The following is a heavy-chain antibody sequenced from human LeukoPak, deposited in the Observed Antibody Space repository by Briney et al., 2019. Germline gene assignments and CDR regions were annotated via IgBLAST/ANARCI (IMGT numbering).Heavy chain of an antibody. Sequence: GGSLRLSCAASGFTFSSYSMNWVRQAPGKGLEWVSSISSSSSYIYYADSVKGRFTISRDNAKNSLYLQMNSLRAEDTAVYYCARGILGTAAKSRVLDYWGQGTLVTVSS. J-gene: IGHJ4*02. CDR1: GFTFSSYS. V-gene: IGHV3-21*01. CDR2: ISSSSSYI. CDR3: ARGILGTAAKSRVLDY. D-gene: IGHD2-2*01.